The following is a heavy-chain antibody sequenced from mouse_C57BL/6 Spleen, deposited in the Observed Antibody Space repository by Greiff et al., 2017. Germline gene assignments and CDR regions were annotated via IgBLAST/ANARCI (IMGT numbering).Heavy chain of an antibody. CDR1: GYTFTSYW. D-gene: IGHD3-2*02. CDR2: IDPSDSYT. V-gene: IGHV1-50*01. Sequence: VQLQQPGAELVKPGASVKLSCKASGYTFTSYWMQWVKQRPGQGLEWIGEIDPSDSYTNYNQKFKGKATLTVDTASSTAYMQLSSLTSEDSAVYYCERSSSGYGGFAYWGQGTLVTVAA. CDR3: ERSSSGYGGFAY. J-gene: IGHJ3*01.